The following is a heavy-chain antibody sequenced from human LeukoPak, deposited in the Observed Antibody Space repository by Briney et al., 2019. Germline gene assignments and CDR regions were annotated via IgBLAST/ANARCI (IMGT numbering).Heavy chain of an antibody. Sequence: SETLSLTCTVSGGSISTSNYYWGWIRQPPGKGLEWIGSIYHSGSTYYNPSLKSRVTISVDTSKNQFSLKLSSVTAADTAVYYCARVNHPSHFDYWGQGTLVTVSS. CDR2: IYHSGST. V-gene: IGHV4-39*07. D-gene: IGHD1-14*01. J-gene: IGHJ4*02. CDR1: GGSISTSNYY. CDR3: ARVNHPSHFDY.